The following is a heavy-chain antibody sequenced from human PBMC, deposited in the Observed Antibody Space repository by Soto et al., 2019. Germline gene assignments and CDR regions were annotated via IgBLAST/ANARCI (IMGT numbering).Heavy chain of an antibody. Sequence: QVQLVQSGAEVKKPGSSVKVSCKASGGTFSSYAISWVRQAPGQGLEWMGGIIPIFGTANYAQKFQGRVTITADESTSTAYMELSSLRSEDTAVYYCARIYYYDSSGYYYLDYYYGMDVWGQGTTVTVSS. CDR2: IIPIFGTA. J-gene: IGHJ6*02. V-gene: IGHV1-69*01. CDR3: ARIYYYDSSGYYYLDYYYGMDV. CDR1: GGTFSSYA. D-gene: IGHD3-22*01.